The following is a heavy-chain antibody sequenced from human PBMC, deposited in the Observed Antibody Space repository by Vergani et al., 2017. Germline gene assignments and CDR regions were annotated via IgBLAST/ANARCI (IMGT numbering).Heavy chain of an antibody. CDR2: IDWVDDK. CDR1: GFSLSTSGMC. CDR3: ARILEGVVASYMDV. J-gene: IGHJ6*03. V-gene: IGHV2-70*01. Sequence: QVTLRESGPALVKPTQTLTLTCTFSGFSLSTSGMCVSWIRQPPGKALEWLALIDWVDDKYYSTSLKTRLTISKDTSNNQVVLTMTNMDPVDTATYYCARILEGVVASYMDVWGKGTTVTVSS. D-gene: IGHD3-3*01.